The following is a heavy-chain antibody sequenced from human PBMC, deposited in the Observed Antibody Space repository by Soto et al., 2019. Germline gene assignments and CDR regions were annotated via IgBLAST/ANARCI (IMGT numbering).Heavy chain of an antibody. J-gene: IGHJ6*02. CDR2: INPNSGGT. Sequence: QVQLVQSGAEVKKPGASVKVSCKASGYTFTGYHMHWVRQAPGQGLEWMGWINPNSGGTNYAQKFQGWVTMTRDTSISTAYMELSRLRSDDTAVYYCARVVAAAGTPYYGMDVWGQGTTVIVSS. D-gene: IGHD6-13*01. CDR3: ARVVAAAGTPYYGMDV. CDR1: GYTFTGYH. V-gene: IGHV1-2*04.